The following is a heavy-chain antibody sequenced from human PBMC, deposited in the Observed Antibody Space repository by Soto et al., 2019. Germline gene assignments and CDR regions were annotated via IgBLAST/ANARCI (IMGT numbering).Heavy chain of an antibody. V-gene: IGHV4-34*01. CDR3: AVHCSGGSCYSRGTYNWFDP. Sequence: SETLSLTCAVYGGSFSGYYWSWIRQPPGKGLEWIGEINHSGSTNYNPSLKSRVTISVDTSKNQFSLKLSSVTAADTAVYYCAVHCSGGSCYSRGTYNWFDPWGQGTLVTVSS. J-gene: IGHJ5*02. D-gene: IGHD2-15*01. CDR2: INHSGST. CDR1: GGSFSGYY.